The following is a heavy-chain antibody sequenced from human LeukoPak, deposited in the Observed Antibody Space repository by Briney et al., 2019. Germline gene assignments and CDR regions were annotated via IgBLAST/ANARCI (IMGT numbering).Heavy chain of an antibody. CDR3: ARVGGVGATQVYYYYGMDV. CDR1: GFTFTSSA. Sequence: SVKVSCKASGFTFTSSAVQWVRQARGQRLEWIGWIVVGSGNTNYAQKFQERVTITRDTSTSTAYMELRSLRSDDTAVYYCARVGGVGATQVYYYYGMDVWGQGTTVTVSS. D-gene: IGHD1-26*01. CDR2: IVVGSGNT. J-gene: IGHJ6*02. V-gene: IGHV1-58*01.